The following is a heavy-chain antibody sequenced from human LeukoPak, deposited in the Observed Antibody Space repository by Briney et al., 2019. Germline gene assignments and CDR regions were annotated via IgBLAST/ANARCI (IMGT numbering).Heavy chain of an antibody. CDR2: IYPGDSDT. J-gene: IGHJ5*02. CDR3: ARLDCAGDCYSGYNWFDP. V-gene: IGHV5-51*03. D-gene: IGHD2-21*02. Sequence: PGESLKISCKGSGYTFTSYWIGWVRQMPGKGLEWMGIIYPGDSDTRYSPSFQGQVTISVDKSISTAYLQWSSLKASDTAMYYCARLDCAGDCYSGYNWFDPWGQGTLVTVSS. CDR1: GYTFTSYW.